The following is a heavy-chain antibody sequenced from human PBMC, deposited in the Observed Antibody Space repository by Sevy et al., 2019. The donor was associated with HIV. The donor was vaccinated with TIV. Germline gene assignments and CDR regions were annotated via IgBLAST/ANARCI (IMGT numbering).Heavy chain of an antibody. CDR2: ISAYNGNT. CDR3: ARDLFSLRGRSTIFGVGTYFDP. Sequence: ASVKVSCKASGYTFTSYGISWVRQAPGQGLEWMGWISAYNGNTNYAQKLQGRVTMTTDTSTSTAYMELRSLRSDDTAVYYCARDLFSLRGRSTIFGVGTYFDPWGQGTLVTVSS. J-gene: IGHJ5*02. CDR1: GYTFTSYG. V-gene: IGHV1-18*01. D-gene: IGHD3-3*01.